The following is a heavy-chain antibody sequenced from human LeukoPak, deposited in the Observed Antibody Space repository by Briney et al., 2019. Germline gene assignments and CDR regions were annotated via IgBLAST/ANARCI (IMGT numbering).Heavy chain of an antibody. Sequence: SETLSLTCAVSGDSISSGGYSWTWIRQTPGKGLEWIAYIHDSGSTYYNPSLKSRLSISIDTSKNQFSLKLNSVTAADTAVYYCARLFRSSGWYGSSSRDDYWGQGTLVTVSS. CDR2: IHDSGST. D-gene: IGHD6-19*01. CDR3: ARLFRSSGWYGSSSRDDY. V-gene: IGHV4-30-4*07. CDR1: GDSISSGGYS. J-gene: IGHJ4*02.